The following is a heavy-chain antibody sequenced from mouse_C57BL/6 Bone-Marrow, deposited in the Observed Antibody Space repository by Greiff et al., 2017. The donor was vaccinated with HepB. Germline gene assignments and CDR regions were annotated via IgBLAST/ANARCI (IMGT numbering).Heavy chain of an antibody. J-gene: IGHJ4*01. CDR1: GFSLTSYG. CDR2: IWRGGST. CDR3: AKSGSSYYAMDY. V-gene: IGHV2-5*01. Sequence: VQLKESGPGLVQPSQSLSITCTVSGFSLTSYGIHWVRQSPGKGLEWLGVIWRGGSTDYNAAFMSRLSITKDNSKSQVFFKMNSLQADDTAIYYCAKSGSSYYAMDYWGQGTSVTVSS.